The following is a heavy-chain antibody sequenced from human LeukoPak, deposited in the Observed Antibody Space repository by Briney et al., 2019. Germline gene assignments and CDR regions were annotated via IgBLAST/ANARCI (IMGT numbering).Heavy chain of an antibody. V-gene: IGHV1-46*01. J-gene: IGHJ4*02. CDR1: GYTFTGYY. CDR3: ARAPKSYFADY. D-gene: IGHD1-26*01. CDR2: INPSGGST. Sequence: ASVKVSCKASGYTFTGYYMHWVRQAPGQGLEWMGIINPSGGSTSYAQKFQGRVTMTRDTSTSTVYMELSSLRSEDTAVYYCARAPKSYFADYWGQGTLVTVSS.